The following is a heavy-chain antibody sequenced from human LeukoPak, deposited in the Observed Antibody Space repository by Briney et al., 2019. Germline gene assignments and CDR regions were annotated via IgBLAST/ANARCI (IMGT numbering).Heavy chain of an antibody. Sequence: ASVKVSCKGSGYTFTSYDINWVRRATGQGLEWMGWMNPNSGNTGYSQKFQGRVTMTSNTSISTAYMELSSLRSEDTAVYYCARGPITSGSYYDFYYYYVMDVWGQGTTVTVSS. J-gene: IGHJ6*02. CDR2: MNPNSGNT. V-gene: IGHV1-8*01. CDR1: GYTFTSYD. D-gene: IGHD3-10*01. CDR3: ARGPITSGSYYDFYYYYVMDV.